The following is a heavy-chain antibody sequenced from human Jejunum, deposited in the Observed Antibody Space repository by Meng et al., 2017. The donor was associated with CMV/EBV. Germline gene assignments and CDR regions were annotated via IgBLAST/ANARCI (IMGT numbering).Heavy chain of an antibody. Sequence: CAAAGFTFSNFEMNWVRQAPGKGLEWIAHISSGGKTVYYADSVKGRFTISRDSAKISLYLQMNSLRAEDTAVYFCAKDSYSKGDIWGQGTGVTVSS. CDR2: ISSGGKTV. J-gene: IGHJ3*02. D-gene: IGHD2-15*01. CDR1: GFTFSNFE. V-gene: IGHV3-48*03. CDR3: AKDSYSKGDI.